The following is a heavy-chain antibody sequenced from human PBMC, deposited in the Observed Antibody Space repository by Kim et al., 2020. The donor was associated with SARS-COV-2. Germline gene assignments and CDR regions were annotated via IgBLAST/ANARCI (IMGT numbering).Heavy chain of an antibody. D-gene: IGHD6-13*01. CDR2: FDPEDGET. V-gene: IGHV1-24*01. J-gene: IGHJ4*02. CDR1: GYTLTELS. CDR3: AAIAAAGHSNPYYFDY. Sequence: ASVKVSCKVSGYTLTELSMHWVRQAPGKGLEWMGGFDPEDGETIYAQKFQGRVTMTEDTSTDTAYMELSSLRSEDTAVYYCAAIAAAGHSNPYYFDYWGQGTLVTVSS.